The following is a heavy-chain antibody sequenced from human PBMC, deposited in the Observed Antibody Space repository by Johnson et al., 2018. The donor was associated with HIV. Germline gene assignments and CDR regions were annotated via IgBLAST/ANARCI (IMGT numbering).Heavy chain of an antibody. J-gene: IGHJ3*02. D-gene: IGHD6-6*01. CDR3: AKDPNRWKQLAYAFDI. V-gene: IGHV3-33*06. CDR1: GFTFSSYG. Sequence: QLVESGGGVVQPGRSLRLSCAASGFTFSSYGMHWVRQAPGKGLEWVAVIWYDGSNKYYADSVKGRFTISRHNSKNTLNLQMNSLRAEDTAVYYCAKDPNRWKQLAYAFDIWGQGTMVTVSS. CDR2: IWYDGSNK.